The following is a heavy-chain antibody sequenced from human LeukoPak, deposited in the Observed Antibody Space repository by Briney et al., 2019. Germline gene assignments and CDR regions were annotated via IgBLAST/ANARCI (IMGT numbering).Heavy chain of an antibody. CDR3: ARQRKRGYSYGRVFDP. J-gene: IGHJ5*02. V-gene: IGHV4-39*01. CDR1: GGSISSGPYY. CDR2: IYYGENT. Sequence: PSETLSLTCTVSGGSISSGPYYWGWIRQPPGKGLEWIGNIYYGENTNYNPSLKSRVTISVDTSKNQFSLKLSSVTAADTAVYYCARQRKRGYSYGRVFDPWGQGTLVTVSS. D-gene: IGHD5-18*01.